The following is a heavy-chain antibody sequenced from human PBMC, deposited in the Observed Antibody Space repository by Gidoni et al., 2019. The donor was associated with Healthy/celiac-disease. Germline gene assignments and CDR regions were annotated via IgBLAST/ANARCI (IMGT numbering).Heavy chain of an antibody. CDR1: GFTFDDYT. CDR3: AKDIGYGGGLTTAYYYYGMDV. Sequence: EVQLVESGGVVVQPGGSLRLSCVASGFTFDDYTMQLVRQAPGKGLEWVSLISWDGGSTYYADSVKGRFTITRDNSKNSLYLQMNSLRTEDTALYYCAKDIGYGGGLTTAYYYYGMDVWGQGTTVTVSS. D-gene: IGHD4-4*01. J-gene: IGHJ6*02. CDR2: ISWDGGST. V-gene: IGHV3-43*01.